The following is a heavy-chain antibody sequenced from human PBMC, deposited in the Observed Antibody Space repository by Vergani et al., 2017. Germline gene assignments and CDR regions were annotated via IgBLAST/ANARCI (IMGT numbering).Heavy chain of an antibody. V-gene: IGHV3-21*01. CDR1: GFTFSSYS. CDR3: ARDLFXYDSCGYYSGFFDY. J-gene: IGHJ4*02. D-gene: IGHD3-22*01. Sequence: EVQLVESGGGLVKPGGSLRLSCAASGFTFSSYSMNWVRQAPGKGLEWVSSISSSSSYIYYADSVKGRFTISRDNAKNSLYLQMNSLRAEDTAVYYCARDLFXYDSCGYYSGFFDYWGQGTLVTVSS. CDR2: ISSSSSYI.